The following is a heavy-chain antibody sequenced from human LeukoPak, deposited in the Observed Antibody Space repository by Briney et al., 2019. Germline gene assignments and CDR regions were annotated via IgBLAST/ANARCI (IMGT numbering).Heavy chain of an antibody. CDR2: ISGSGGST. Sequence: GGSLRLSCAASGFTFSSYAMSWVRQAPGKGLEWVSAISGSGGSTYYADSVKGRFTISRDNSKNTLYLQMNSLRAEDTAVYYCATAGGDGSRMGFDPWGQGTLVTVSS. D-gene: IGHD2-15*01. CDR3: ATAGGDGSRMGFDP. J-gene: IGHJ5*02. CDR1: GFTFSSYA. V-gene: IGHV3-23*01.